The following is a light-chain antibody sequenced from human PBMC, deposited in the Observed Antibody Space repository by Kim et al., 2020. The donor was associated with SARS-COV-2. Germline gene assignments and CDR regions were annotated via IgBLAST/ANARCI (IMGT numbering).Light chain of an antibody. Sequence: LSPWERATLSCRTSQSVGNFLAWYQQRPGQAPRLIIYDAYIRASDIPARFSGSGSGTDFILTISNLEPEDFAIYYCQQRYSWPLTFGGGTKVDIK. CDR1: QSVGNF. CDR3: QQRYSWPLT. CDR2: DAY. V-gene: IGKV3-11*01. J-gene: IGKJ4*01.